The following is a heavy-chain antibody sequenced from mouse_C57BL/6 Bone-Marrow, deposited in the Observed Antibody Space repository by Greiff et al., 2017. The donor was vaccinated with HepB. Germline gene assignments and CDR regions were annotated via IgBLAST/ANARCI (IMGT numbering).Heavy chain of an antibody. CDR1: GYTFTDYY. CDR2: IFPGSGST. CDR3: ANNYYGSSWYFDV. D-gene: IGHD1-1*01. V-gene: IGHV1-75*01. J-gene: IGHJ1*03. Sequence: QVQLQQSGPELVKPGASVKISCKASGYTFTDYYINWVKQRPGQGLEWIGWIFPGSGSTYYNEKFKGKATLTVDKSSSTAYMLLSSLTSEDSAVYFCANNYYGSSWYFDVWGTGTTVTVSS.